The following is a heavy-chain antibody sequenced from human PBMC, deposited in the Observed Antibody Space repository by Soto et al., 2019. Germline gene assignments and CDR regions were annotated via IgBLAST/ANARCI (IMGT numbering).Heavy chain of an antibody. Sequence: QVQLVQSGAEVQKPGASVKVSCKAAGYTFTTYDINWVRQATGQGLEWMGWMNPNSGDRGYAEKFQGRVTMTWNTAMNTADMELSSLRSEDTDVYYCARGRDYAFWSGLNWFDPWGEGTLVTVSS. D-gene: IGHD3-3*01. J-gene: IGHJ5*02. CDR3: ARGRDYAFWSGLNWFDP. CDR1: GYTFTTYD. V-gene: IGHV1-8*01. CDR2: MNPNSGDR.